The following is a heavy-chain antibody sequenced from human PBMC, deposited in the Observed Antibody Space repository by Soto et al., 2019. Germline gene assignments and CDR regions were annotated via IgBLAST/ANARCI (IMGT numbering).Heavy chain of an antibody. CDR1: GYIFTSYW. Sequence: GESLKISCKGSGYIFTSYWIGWVRQMPGKGLEWMGLIYPGDSDTRYSPSFQGQVTISVDKSISTAYPQWSNLKASDTAIYYCARQDDFWSAYYDYWGQGTLVTVSS. D-gene: IGHD3-3*01. V-gene: IGHV5-51*01. J-gene: IGHJ4*02. CDR2: IYPGDSDT. CDR3: ARQDDFWSAYYDY.